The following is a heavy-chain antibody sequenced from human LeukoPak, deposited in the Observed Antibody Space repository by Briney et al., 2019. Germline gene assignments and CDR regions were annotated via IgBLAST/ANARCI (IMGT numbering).Heavy chain of an antibody. CDR3: ARDNSVGDVAWWFDP. CDR2: INPSGSST. J-gene: IGHJ5*02. CDR1: GYTFTDHY. V-gene: IGHV1-46*01. D-gene: IGHD1-26*01. Sequence: ASVKVSCKASGYTFTDHYIHWVRQAPGQGLEWLGLINPSGSSTLYAQKFQGRVTMTRDMSTTTDYMELSSLRSEDTAVYYCARDNSVGDVAWWFDPWGQGTLVTVSS.